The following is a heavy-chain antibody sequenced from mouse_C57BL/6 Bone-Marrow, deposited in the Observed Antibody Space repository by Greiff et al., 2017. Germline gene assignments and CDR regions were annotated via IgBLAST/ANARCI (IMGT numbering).Heavy chain of an antibody. CDR3: TRNWGDY. D-gene: IGHD4-1*01. Sequence: QVQLQQSGAELVRPGASVTLSCKASGYTFTDYEMHWVKQTPVHGLEWIGAIDPETGGTAYNQKFKGKAILTADKSSSTAYMELRSLTSEDSAFYYCTRNWGDYWGQGTTRTVSS. V-gene: IGHV1-15*01. CDR1: GYTFTDYE. CDR2: IDPETGGT. J-gene: IGHJ2*01.